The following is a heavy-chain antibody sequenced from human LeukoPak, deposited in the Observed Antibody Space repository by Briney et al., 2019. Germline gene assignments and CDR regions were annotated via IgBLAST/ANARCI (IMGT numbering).Heavy chain of an antibody. D-gene: IGHD5-12*01. Sequence: PGGSLRLSCAASGFTFSSYWMHWVRQAPGKGLVWVSRINSDGSSTSYADSVKGRFTIPRDNAKNTLYLQMNSLRAEDTAVYYCAREDIVATTAVDYWGQGTLVTVSS. CDR1: GFTFSSYW. V-gene: IGHV3-74*01. CDR2: INSDGSST. J-gene: IGHJ4*02. CDR3: AREDIVATTAVDY.